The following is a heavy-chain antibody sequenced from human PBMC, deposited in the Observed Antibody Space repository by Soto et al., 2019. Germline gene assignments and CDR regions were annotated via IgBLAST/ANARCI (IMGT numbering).Heavy chain of an antibody. Sequence: GGSLRLSCAASGFTFSSYGMHWVRQAPGKGLEWVAVISYDGSNKYYADSVKGRFTISRDNSKNTLYLQMNSLRAEDTAVYYCAKESHYYDSSGYSYYYYGMDVWGQGTTVTSP. CDR1: GFTFSSYG. CDR3: AKESHYYDSSGYSYYYYGMDV. CDR2: ISYDGSNK. D-gene: IGHD3-22*01. V-gene: IGHV3-30*18. J-gene: IGHJ6*02.